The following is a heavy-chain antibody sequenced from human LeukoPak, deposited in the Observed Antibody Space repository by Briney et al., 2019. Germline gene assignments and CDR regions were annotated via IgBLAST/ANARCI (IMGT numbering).Heavy chain of an antibody. J-gene: IGHJ4*02. V-gene: IGHV3-21*01. CDR1: GFTFSSYS. D-gene: IGHD4-17*01. CDR3: ARDAYGDYSFDY. CDR2: ISSSTDHI. Sequence: GGSLRLSCAASGFTFSSYSMNWVRQAPGKGLEWVSSISSSTDHIYYADSMKGRFTISRDNAKNSLYLQMNSLRAEDTAVYYCARDAYGDYSFDYWGQGTLVTVSS.